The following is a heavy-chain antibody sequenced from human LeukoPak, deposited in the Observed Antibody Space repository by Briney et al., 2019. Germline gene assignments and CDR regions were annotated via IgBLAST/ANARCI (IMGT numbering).Heavy chain of an antibody. J-gene: IGHJ4*02. CDR1: GFTFSSYA. CDR2: ISGSGGST. D-gene: IGHD3-10*01. Sequence: GGSLRLSCAASGFTFSSYAMSWVRRAPGKGLEWVSAISGSGGSTYYADSVKGRFTISRDNSKNTLYLQMNSLRAEDTAVYYCAKGGTMVRGVISAAPFDYWGQGTLVTVSS. V-gene: IGHV3-23*01. CDR3: AKGGTMVRGVISAAPFDY.